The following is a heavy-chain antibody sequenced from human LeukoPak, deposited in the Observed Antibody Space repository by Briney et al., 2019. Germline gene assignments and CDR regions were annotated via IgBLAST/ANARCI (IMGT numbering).Heavy chain of an antibody. CDR3: AREPVPYYYDSSGYLS. CDR2: IYTSGST. Sequence: SQTLSLTCTVSGGSFSSGSYYWSWIRQPAGKGLEWIGRIYTSGSTNYNPSLKSRVTMSVDTSKNQFSLKLSSVTAADTAVYYCAREPVPYYYDSSGYLSWGQGTLVTVSS. D-gene: IGHD3-22*01. V-gene: IGHV4-61*02. J-gene: IGHJ4*02. CDR1: GGSFSSGSYY.